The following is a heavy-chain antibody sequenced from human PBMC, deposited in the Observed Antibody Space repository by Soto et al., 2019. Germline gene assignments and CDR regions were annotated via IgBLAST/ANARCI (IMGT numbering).Heavy chain of an antibody. D-gene: IGHD3-3*01. V-gene: IGHV4-59*01. CDR2: IYYSGST. CDR3: ARVTSGYRPHFEY. Sequence: QVQLQESGPGLVKPSETLSLTCTVSGGSISGYYWSWIRQPPGKGLESIGYIYYSGSTNYKPSLKSRATISVDPSKNQFSLKLSSVTAADTAVYYCARVTSGYRPHFEYWGQGTLVTVSS. CDR1: GGSISGYY. J-gene: IGHJ4*02.